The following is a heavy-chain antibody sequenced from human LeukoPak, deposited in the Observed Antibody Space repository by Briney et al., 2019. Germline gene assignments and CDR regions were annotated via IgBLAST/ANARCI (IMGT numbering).Heavy chain of an antibody. J-gene: IGHJ5*02. Sequence: GGSLRLSCAASGVIFSNYDMHWVRQAAGKGLEWVSGIGTAGDTYYPGSVKGRFTITRENAKNSLYLHMNSLSAGDTAMYYCASSPAYSSSWYAIDTWGQGTLVTVSS. CDR1: GVIFSNYD. D-gene: IGHD6-13*01. V-gene: IGHV3-13*01. CDR2: IGTAGDT. CDR3: ASSPAYSSSWYAIDT.